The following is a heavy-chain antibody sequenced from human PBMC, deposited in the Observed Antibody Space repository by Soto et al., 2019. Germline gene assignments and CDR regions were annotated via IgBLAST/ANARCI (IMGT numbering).Heavy chain of an antibody. CDR3: ARANGTVYYYYGMDV. CDR2: IIPIFGTA. V-gene: IGHV1-69*13. J-gene: IGHJ6*02. D-gene: IGHD4-17*01. CDR1: GGTFSSYA. Sequence: ASVKVSCKASGGTFSSYAISWVRQAHGQGLEWMGGIIPIFGTANYAQKFQGRVTITADESTSTAYMELSSLRSEDTAVYYCARANGTVYYYYGMDVWGQGTTVTVSS.